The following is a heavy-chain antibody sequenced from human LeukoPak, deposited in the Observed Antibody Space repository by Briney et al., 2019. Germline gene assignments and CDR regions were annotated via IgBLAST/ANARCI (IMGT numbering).Heavy chain of an antibody. D-gene: IGHD5-24*01. V-gene: IGHV3-9*03. CDR1: GFTFDDYA. CDR3: AKGGEMATISLFDY. CDR2: ISWNSGSI. Sequence: RSGRSLRLSCAASGFTFDDYAMHWVRQAPGKGLEWVSGISWNSGSIGYADSVKGRFTISRDNAKNSLYLQMNSLRAEDMALYYCAKGGEMATISLFDYWGQGTLVTVSS. J-gene: IGHJ4*02.